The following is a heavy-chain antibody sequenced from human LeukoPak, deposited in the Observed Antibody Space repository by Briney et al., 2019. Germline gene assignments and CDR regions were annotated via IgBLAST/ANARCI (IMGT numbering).Heavy chain of an antibody. D-gene: IGHD4-17*01. Sequence: TGGSLRLSCAASGFTLSSYWMSWVRQAPGKGLEWVANIKRDGSEKYYVDSVKGRCTISRDDAKNSLYLQMNSLRAEDTAVYYGARDHWATVTTISAFDIWGQGTMVTVSS. CDR3: ARDHWATVTTISAFDI. V-gene: IGHV3-7*01. CDR1: GFTLSSYW. J-gene: IGHJ3*02. CDR2: IKRDGSEK.